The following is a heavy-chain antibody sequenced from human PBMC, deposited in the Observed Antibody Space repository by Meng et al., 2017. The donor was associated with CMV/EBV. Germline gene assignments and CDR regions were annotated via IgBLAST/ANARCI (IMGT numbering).Heavy chain of an antibody. Sequence: SVKVSCKASGGTFSSYAISWVRQAPGQGLELMGGIIPILGIANYAQKFQGRVTITADKSTSTAYMELSSLRSEDTAVYYCAGRYCSSTSCYTHGYGAFDIWGQGTMVTVSS. CDR1: GGTFSSYA. CDR2: IIPILGIA. J-gene: IGHJ3*02. D-gene: IGHD2-2*02. CDR3: AGRYCSSTSCYTHGYGAFDI. V-gene: IGHV1-69*10.